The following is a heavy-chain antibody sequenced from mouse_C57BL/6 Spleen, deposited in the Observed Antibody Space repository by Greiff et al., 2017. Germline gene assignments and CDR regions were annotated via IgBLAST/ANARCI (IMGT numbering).Heavy chain of an antibody. V-gene: IGHV6-3*01. Sequence: EVMLVESGGGLVQPGGSMKLSCVASGFTFSNYWMNWVRQSPEKGLEWVAQIRLKSDNYATNYAESVKGRFTISRDDSKSSVYLQMNNLRAEDTGIYYGAGGTGLFGGWGQGTTLTAAS. CDR3: AGGTGLFGG. CDR2: IRLKSDNYAT. J-gene: IGHJ2*01. D-gene: IGHD4-1*01. CDR1: GFTFSNYW.